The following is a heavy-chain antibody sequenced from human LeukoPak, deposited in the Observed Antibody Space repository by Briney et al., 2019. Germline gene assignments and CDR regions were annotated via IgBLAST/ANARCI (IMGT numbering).Heavy chain of an antibody. Sequence: GASVKVSCKASGYTFTGYYMHWVRQAPGQGLEWMGWINPNSGGTNHAQKFQGRVTMTRDTSISTAYMELSRLRSDDTAVYYCARGGRGVPAAIWFDPWGQGTLVTVSS. CDR1: GYTFTGYY. J-gene: IGHJ5*02. D-gene: IGHD2-2*01. V-gene: IGHV1-2*02. CDR2: INPNSGGT. CDR3: ARGGRGVPAAIWFDP.